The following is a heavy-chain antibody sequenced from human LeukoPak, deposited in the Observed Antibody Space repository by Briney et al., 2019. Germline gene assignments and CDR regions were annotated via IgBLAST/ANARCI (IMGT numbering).Heavy chain of an antibody. CDR2: ISSSSSTI. D-gene: IGHD2-21*02. V-gene: IGHV3-48*04. J-gene: IGHJ4*02. CDR3: ARGGYCGGDCYLHFDY. Sequence: GGSLRLSCAASGFTFSSYSMNWVRQAPGKGLEWVSYISSSSSTIYYADSVKGRFTISRDNAKNSLYLQMNSLRAEDTALYYCARGGYCGGDCYLHFDYWGQGTLVTVSS. CDR1: GFTFSSYS.